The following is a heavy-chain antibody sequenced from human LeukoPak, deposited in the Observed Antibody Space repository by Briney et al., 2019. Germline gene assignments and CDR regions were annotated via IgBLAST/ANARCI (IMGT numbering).Heavy chain of an antibody. CDR1: GYTFTSYG. Sequence: ASVKVSCKASGYTFTSYGISWVRQAPGQGLEWMGWISAYNGNTNYAQKLQGRVSMTTDTSTSTAYMELSSLRSEDTAVYYCAAYYYESSGYYRNYYYYMDAWGKGTTVTVSS. V-gene: IGHV1-18*01. D-gene: IGHD3-22*01. CDR3: AAYYYESSGYYRNYYYYMDA. J-gene: IGHJ6*03. CDR2: ISAYNGNT.